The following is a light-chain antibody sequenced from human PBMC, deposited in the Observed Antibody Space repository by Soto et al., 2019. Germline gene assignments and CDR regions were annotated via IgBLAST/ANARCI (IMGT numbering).Light chain of an antibody. Sequence: DIQMTQSPSSLSASVGDRVTITCRASQTISNYLNWYQEIPGKAPKLLIYAASNLQSGVPSRFSGSGSGTEFTLNISNLQPEDFATYYCQKTYSTPFTFGPGTNVDI. V-gene: IGKV1-39*01. J-gene: IGKJ3*01. CDR2: AAS. CDR3: QKTYSTPFT. CDR1: QTISNY.